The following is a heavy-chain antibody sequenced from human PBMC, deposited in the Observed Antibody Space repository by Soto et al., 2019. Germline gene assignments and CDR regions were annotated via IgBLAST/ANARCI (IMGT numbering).Heavy chain of an antibody. CDR2: IWYDGSKE. J-gene: IGHJ6*02. D-gene: IGHD1-1*01. V-gene: IGHV3-33*01. Sequence: PWGSLRLSCAASGFSFILYGIHLFRHSPGKWLEWVGVIWYDGSKEYYVDSVKGRFTISRDNSKNTLYLQMNSLRAEDTAVYYCARSPYTTGYHYGMDVWGQGTTVTVSS. CDR1: GFSFILYG. CDR3: ARSPYTTGYHYGMDV.